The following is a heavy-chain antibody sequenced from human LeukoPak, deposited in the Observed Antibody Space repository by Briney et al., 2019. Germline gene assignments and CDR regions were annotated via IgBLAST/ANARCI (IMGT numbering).Heavy chain of an antibody. J-gene: IGHJ5*02. D-gene: IGHD6-13*01. Sequence: PSETLSLTCTVSGGSISSYYWSWIRQPAGKGLEWIGRNYTSGSTNYNPSLKSRVTMSVDTSKNQFSLKLSSVTAADTAVYYCARDRASSWYRSFWFDPWGQGTLVTVSS. V-gene: IGHV4-4*07. CDR2: NYTSGST. CDR1: GGSISSYY. CDR3: ARDRASSWYRSFWFDP.